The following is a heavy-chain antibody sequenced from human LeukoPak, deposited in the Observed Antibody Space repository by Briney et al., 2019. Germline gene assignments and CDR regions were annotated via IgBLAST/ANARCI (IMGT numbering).Heavy chain of an antibody. CDR2: ISGSGDST. D-gene: IGHD1-26*01. CDR1: GFTFSTYG. J-gene: IGHJ4*02. Sequence: GGSLRLSCAASGFTFSTYGMSWVRQAPGKGLEWVSAISGSGDSTYYADSVKGRFTISRDNSKNTLYLQMNSLRADDTAVYYCARDILGSQTPFDYWGQGTLVTVSS. CDR3: ARDILGSQTPFDY. V-gene: IGHV3-23*01.